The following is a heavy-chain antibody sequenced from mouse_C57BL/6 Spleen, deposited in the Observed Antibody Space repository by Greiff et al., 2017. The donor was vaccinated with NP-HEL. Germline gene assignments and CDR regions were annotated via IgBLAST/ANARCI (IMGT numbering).Heavy chain of an antibody. V-gene: IGHV3-6*01. CDR3: ARAVGYSNHYFDY. J-gene: IGHJ2*01. CDR2: ISYDGSN. D-gene: IGHD2-5*01. CDR1: GYSITSGYY. Sequence: EVQLQESGPGLVKPSQSLSLTCSVTGYSITSGYYWNWIRQFPGNKLEWMGYISYDGSNNYNPSLKNRISITRDTSKNQFFLKLNSVTTEDTATYYCARAVGYSNHYFDYWGQGTTLTVSS.